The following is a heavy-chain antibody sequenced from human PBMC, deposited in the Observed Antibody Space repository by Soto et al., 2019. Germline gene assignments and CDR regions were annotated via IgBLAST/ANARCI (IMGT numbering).Heavy chain of an antibody. CDR2: IYPGDSDT. J-gene: IGHJ4*02. V-gene: IGHV5-51*01. Sequence: GESLKISCKGSGYSFTSYWIGWVRQMPGKGLEWMGIIYPGDSDTRYSPSFQGQVTISADKSISTAYLQWSSLKASDTAMYYCATLVPDIVVVPAATHFDYWGQGTLVTVSS. CDR1: GYSFTSYW. CDR3: ATLVPDIVVVPAATHFDY. D-gene: IGHD2-2*01.